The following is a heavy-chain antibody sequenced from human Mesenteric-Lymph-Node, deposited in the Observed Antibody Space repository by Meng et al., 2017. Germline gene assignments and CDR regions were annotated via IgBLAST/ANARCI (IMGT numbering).Heavy chain of an antibody. D-gene: IGHD2/OR15-2a*01. CDR1: GFTFSSYA. CDR3: AKGGEYSYFDL. J-gene: IGHJ2*01. CDR2: ISEGGSST. Sequence: EVQVLGSGGGLVQPGGSLRLSCAASGFTFSSYAMSWVRQAPGKGLEWVSTISEGGSSTYYADSVKGRFTISRDNSKHTLHLQMKSLRAEDTAVYYCAKGGEYSYFDLWGRGTLVTVSS. V-gene: IGHV3-23*01.